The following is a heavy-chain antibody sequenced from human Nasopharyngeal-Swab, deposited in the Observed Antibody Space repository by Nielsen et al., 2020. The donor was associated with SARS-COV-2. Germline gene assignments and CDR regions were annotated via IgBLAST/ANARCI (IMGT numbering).Heavy chain of an antibody. D-gene: IGHD6-13*01. J-gene: IGHJ6*02. CDR2: IYWDDDK. CDR3: AHSKQLGYYYYYGMDV. CDR1: GFSLSTSGVG. V-gene: IGHV2-5*02. Sequence: SGPTLVKPTQTLTLTCTFSGFSLSTSGVGVGWIRPPPGKALEWLALIYWDDDKRYSPSLKSRLTITKDTSKNQVVLTMTNMDPVDTATYYCAHSKQLGYYYYYGMDVWGQGTTVTVSS.